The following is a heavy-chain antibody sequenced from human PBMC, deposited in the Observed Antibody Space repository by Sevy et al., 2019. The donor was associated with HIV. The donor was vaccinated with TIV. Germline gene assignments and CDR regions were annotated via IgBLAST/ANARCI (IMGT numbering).Heavy chain of an antibody. Sequence: GSLRLSCAASGFTFSNVWMSWVRQAPGKGPEWVGRIRSKTDGGTTDYAAPGKGRFTVSRDDSKNMLYLQMSGLKTEDTAVYYCTMDPVHFLWGRGTLVTVSS. CDR3: TMDPVHFL. CDR1: GFTFSNVW. J-gene: IGHJ4*02. D-gene: IGHD6-6*01. V-gene: IGHV3-15*01. CDR2: IRSKTDGGTT.